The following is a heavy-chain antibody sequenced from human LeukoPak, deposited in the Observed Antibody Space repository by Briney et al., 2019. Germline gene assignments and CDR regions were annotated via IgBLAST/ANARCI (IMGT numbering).Heavy chain of an antibody. CDR1: GFIFSTFA. CDR2: IFPSGGEI. D-gene: IGHD5-18*01. Sequence: PGGSLRLSCVASGFIFSTFAMIWVRQPPGKGLEWVSSIFPSGGEIHYADSVRGRFTISRDNSKSILSLQMNSLRAEDTATYYCATYRQVLLPFESWGQGTLVTVSS. V-gene: IGHV3-23*01. CDR3: ATYRQVLLPFES. J-gene: IGHJ4*02.